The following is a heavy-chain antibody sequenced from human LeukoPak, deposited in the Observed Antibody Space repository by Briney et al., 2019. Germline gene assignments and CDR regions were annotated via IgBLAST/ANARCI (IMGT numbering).Heavy chain of an antibody. Sequence: GGSLRLSCAASGFTFSSYAMHWVRQAPGKGLEWVAVISYDGSNKYYADSVKGRFTISRDNFKNTLYLQMNSLRSEDTAVYYCARVRFGESSDWSFDLWGRGTLVTVSS. D-gene: IGHD3-10*01. CDR2: ISYDGSNK. V-gene: IGHV3-30*04. J-gene: IGHJ2*01. CDR3: ARVRFGESSDWSFDL. CDR1: GFTFSSYA.